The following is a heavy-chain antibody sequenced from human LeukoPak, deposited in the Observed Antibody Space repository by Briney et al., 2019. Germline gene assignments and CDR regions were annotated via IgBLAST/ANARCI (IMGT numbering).Heavy chain of an antibody. CDR2: IYYSGST. J-gene: IGHJ4*02. CDR1: GYSISSGYY. V-gene: IGHV4-38-2*01. CDR3: ARHGSYSSSFGYFDY. D-gene: IGHD6-13*01. Sequence: SETLSLTCAVSGYSISSGYYWGWIRQPPGKGLEWIGSIYYSGSTYYNPSLKSRVTISVDTSKNQFSLKLSSVTAADTAVYYCARHGSYSSSFGYFDYWGQGTLVTVSS.